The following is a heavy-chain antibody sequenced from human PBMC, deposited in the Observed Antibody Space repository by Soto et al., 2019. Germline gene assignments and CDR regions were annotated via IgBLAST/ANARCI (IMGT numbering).Heavy chain of an antibody. V-gene: IGHV2-5*02. CDR3: ARFYYYDNSGYYYFDY. J-gene: IGHJ4*02. D-gene: IGHD3-22*01. CDR2: IYWDDGK. CDR1: GFSLTTSGVG. Sequence: QITLKESGLTLVKATQTLTLTCTFSGFSLTTSGVGVGWIRQPPGKALEWLALIYWDDGKRYSPSLQSRLTITKDTSKNRVVLTMTNMDPVDTATYYCARFYYYDNSGYYYFDYWGQGTLVTVSS.